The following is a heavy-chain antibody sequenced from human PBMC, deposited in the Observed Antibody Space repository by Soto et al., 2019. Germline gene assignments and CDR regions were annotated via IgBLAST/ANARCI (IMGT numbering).Heavy chain of an antibody. CDR2: IYPGDSDT. J-gene: IGHJ3*02. D-gene: IGHD2-15*01. CDR3: ARSDGHYCSGGPCAFDI. V-gene: IGHV5-51*01. CDR1: GYSFTSYW. Sequence: PGESLKISCKGSGYSFTSYWIGWVRQMPGKGLEWMGIIYPGDSDTRYSPSFQGQVTISADKSISTAYLQWSSLKASDTAIYYCARSDGHYCSGGPCAFDIWGQGTMVTVSS.